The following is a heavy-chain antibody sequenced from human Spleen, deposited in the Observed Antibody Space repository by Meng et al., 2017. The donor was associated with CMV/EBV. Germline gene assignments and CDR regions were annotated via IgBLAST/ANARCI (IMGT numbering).Heavy chain of an antibody. CDR3: AKSRREGSYHGLYYYYDMDV. D-gene: IGHD3-16*02. J-gene: IGHJ6*02. V-gene: IGHV3-30*02. Sequence: GESLKISCAASGFSFSSYGMHWVRQAPGKGLEWVAYLQSDGAIEYYADSMEGRFTISRDNSKNTLYLQMNSLRPEDTAVYYCAKSRREGSYHGLYYYYDMDVWGQGTTVTVSS. CDR2: LQSDGAIE. CDR1: GFSFSSYG.